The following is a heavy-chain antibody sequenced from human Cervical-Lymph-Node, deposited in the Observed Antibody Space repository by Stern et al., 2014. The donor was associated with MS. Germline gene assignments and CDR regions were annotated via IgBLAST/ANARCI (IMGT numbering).Heavy chain of an antibody. J-gene: IGHJ5*02. CDR2: VGALNGDT. CDR3: ASERYTYYDDQRPPGGFGP. Sequence: QLVESGPERKKPGTSVKVSCKASGITFSHSSVQWLRQARGQRLEWIGRVGALNGDTNYAQSFQERVTIARDMSTSTVYMELRSLRSEDTAVYYCASERYTYYDDQRPPGGFGPWGQGTLVTVSS. CDR1: GITFSHSS. V-gene: IGHV1-58*01. D-gene: IGHD5-18*01.